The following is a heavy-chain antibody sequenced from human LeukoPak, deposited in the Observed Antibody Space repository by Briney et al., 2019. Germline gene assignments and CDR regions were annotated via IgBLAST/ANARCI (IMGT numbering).Heavy chain of an antibody. V-gene: IGHV1-69*04. CDR3: ARERYYDSSGYYYPVIYYYYGMDV. Sequence: SVKVSCKASGGTFSSYAISWVRQAPGQGLEWMGRIIPILGIANYAQKFQGRVTITADKSTSTAYMELSSLRSEDTAVYYCARERYYDSSGYYYPVIYYYYGMDVWGQGTTVTVSS. J-gene: IGHJ6*02. CDR1: GGTFSSYA. CDR2: IIPILGIA. D-gene: IGHD3-22*01.